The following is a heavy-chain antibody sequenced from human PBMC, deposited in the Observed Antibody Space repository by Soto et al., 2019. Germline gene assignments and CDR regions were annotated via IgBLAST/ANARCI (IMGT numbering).Heavy chain of an antibody. CDR3: ARGFRGGDADXFDP. CDR1: GYTFTSYA. CDR2: INAGNGNT. V-gene: IGHV1-3*01. Sequence: GASVKVSCKASGYTFTSYAMHWVRQAPGQRLEWMGWINAGNGNTKYSQKFQGRVTITRDTSASTAYMELSSLRSEDTAVYYCARGFRGGDADXFDPWGQRTLVTVSS. J-gene: IGHJ5*02. D-gene: IGHD2-21*02.